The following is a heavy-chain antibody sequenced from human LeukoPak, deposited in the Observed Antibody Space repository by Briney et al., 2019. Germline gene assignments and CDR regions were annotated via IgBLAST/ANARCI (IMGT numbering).Heavy chain of an antibody. D-gene: IGHD1-7*01. CDR3: ARERGITGTTAY. CDR2: IYHSGST. V-gene: IGHV4-30-2*01. J-gene: IGHJ4*02. CDR1: GGSISSGGYY. Sequence: SSQTLSLTCTVSGGSISSGGYYWSWIRQPPGKGLEWIGYIYHSGSTYYNPSLKSRVTISVDRSKNQFSLKLSSVTAADTAVYYCARERGITGTTAYWGQGTLVTVSS.